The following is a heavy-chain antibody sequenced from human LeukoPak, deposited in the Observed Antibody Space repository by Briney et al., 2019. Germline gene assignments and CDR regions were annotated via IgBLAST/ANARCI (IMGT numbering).Heavy chain of an antibody. CDR2: ISSSSSTI. D-gene: IGHD6-6*01. J-gene: IGHJ4*02. V-gene: IGHV3-48*01. CDR1: GFTVSSNS. CDR3: ASYSSSSSDY. Sequence: GGSLRLSCTVSGFTVSSNSMSWVRQAPGKGLEWVSYISSSSSTIYYADSVKGRFTISRDNAKNSLYLQMNSLRAEDTAVYYCASYSSSSSDYWGQGTLVTVSS.